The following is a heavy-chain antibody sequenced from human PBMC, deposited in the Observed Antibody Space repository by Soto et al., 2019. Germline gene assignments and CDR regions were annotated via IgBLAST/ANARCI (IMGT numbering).Heavy chain of an antibody. Sequence: SETLSLTCTVSGGSISSSSYYWGWIRQPPGKGLEWIGSIYYSGSTYYNPSLKSRVTISVDTSKNQFSLKLRSVTAADTAVYYCARQIVAGGYSYGSPSYFDYWGQGTLVTVSS. CDR3: ARQIVAGGYSYGSPSYFDY. J-gene: IGHJ4*02. CDR1: GGSISSSSYY. V-gene: IGHV4-39*01. D-gene: IGHD5-18*01. CDR2: IYYSGST.